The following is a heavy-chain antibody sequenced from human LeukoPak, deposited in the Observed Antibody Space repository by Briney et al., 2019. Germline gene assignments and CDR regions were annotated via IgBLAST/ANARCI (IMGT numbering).Heavy chain of an antibody. CDR3: ARNAPGYSSGWPVPPYYYGMDV. CDR2: IYYSGST. J-gene: IGHJ6*04. D-gene: IGHD6-19*01. Sequence: PSDTLSLTCAVSGYSISSSNWWGRIRQPPGKGLEWIGYIYYSGSTYYNPSLKSRVTMSVDTSKNQFSLKLCSVTAVDTAVYYCARNAPGYSSGWPVPPYYYGMDVWGKGTTVTVSS. V-gene: IGHV4-28*01. CDR1: GYSISSSNW.